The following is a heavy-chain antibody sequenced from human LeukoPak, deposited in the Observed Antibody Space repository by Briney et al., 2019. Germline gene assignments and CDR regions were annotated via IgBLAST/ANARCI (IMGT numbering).Heavy chain of an antibody. CDR3: ARVRYGSGSYYNYYMDV. CDR1: GFTFGDYA. CDR2: IKQDGSEK. Sequence: PGGSLRLSCTASGFTFGDYAMSWVRQAPGKGLEWVANIKQDGSEKYYVDSVKGRFTISRDNAKNSLYLQMNSLRAEDTAVYYCARVRYGSGSYYNYYMDVWGKGTTVTISS. J-gene: IGHJ6*03. V-gene: IGHV3-7*01. D-gene: IGHD3-10*01.